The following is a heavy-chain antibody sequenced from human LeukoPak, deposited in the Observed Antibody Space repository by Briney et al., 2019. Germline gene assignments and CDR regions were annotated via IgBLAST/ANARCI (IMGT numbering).Heavy chain of an antibody. CDR1: GFTFSSYA. CDR2: ISSNGGT. Sequence: GRSLRHSCPASGFTFSSYAMHWVRQPPGKGLEYVSAISSNGGTYYADSVKGRFTISRDNFENTVYLQMNSLRAEDTAVYHCARMLGTANDYWGQGTLVTVSS. D-gene: IGHD1-7*01. J-gene: IGHJ4*02. V-gene: IGHV3-64*04. CDR3: ARMLGTANDY.